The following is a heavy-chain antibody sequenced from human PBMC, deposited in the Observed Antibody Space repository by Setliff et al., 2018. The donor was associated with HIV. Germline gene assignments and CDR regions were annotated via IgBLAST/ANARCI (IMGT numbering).Heavy chain of an antibody. D-gene: IGHD3-22*01. J-gene: IGHJ4*02. V-gene: IGHV1-2*04. CDR2: INPKSDGT. CDR3: ARGMDYYDTSGYCQYYFDY. Sequence: VASVKVSCKASGYSFTDYYIHWVRQAPGQGLEWMGWINPKSDGTNYAQKFQGWITMTRDTSISTAYMELSRLRSDDTAVYYCARGMDYYDTSGYCQYYFDYWGQGSLVTVSS. CDR1: GYSFTDYY.